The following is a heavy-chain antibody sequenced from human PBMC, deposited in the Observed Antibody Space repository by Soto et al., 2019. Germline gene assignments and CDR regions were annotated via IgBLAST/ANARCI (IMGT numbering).Heavy chain of an antibody. CDR2: INAGNGNT. J-gene: IGHJ4*02. V-gene: IGHV1-3*01. CDR1: GYIFTTYT. Sequence: QVQLVQSGAEVRKPGASVKVSCKASGYIFTTYTIHWVRQAPGQRLEWMGWINAGNGNTKYSHKFHGRVTITRDTSASTAYMELSSLRSEDTAVYYCARHVDIVPTMGYWGQGTRVTVSS. CDR3: ARHVDIVPTMGY. D-gene: IGHD5-12*01.